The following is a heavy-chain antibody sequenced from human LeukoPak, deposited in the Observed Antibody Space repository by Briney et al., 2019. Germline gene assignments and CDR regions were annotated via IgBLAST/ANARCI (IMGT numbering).Heavy chain of an antibody. Sequence: PGGSLRLSCAASGFTLSSYAISWVRQAPGKGLEWVSAISGSGGSTYYADSVKGRFTISRDNSKNTLYLQMNSLRAEDTAVYYCAKEAPTGYSYGGGFDYWGQGTLITVSS. CDR2: ISGSGGST. CDR1: GFTLSSYA. J-gene: IGHJ4*02. V-gene: IGHV3-23*01. CDR3: AKEAPTGYSYGGGFDY. D-gene: IGHD5-18*01.